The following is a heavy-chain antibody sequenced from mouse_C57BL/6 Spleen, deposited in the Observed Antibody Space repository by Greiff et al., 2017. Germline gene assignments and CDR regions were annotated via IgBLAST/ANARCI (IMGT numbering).Heavy chain of an antibody. CDR3: ARLDSSGSFAD. J-gene: IGHJ3*01. CDR2: ISSGGSYT. CDR1: GFTFSSYG. D-gene: IGHD3-2*02. V-gene: IGHV5-6*01. Sequence: EVKLVESGGDLVKPGGSLKLSCAASGFTFSSYGMSWVRQTPDKRLEWVATISSGGSYTYYPDSVKGRFTISRDNAKNTLYLQMSSLKSEDTAMYYCARLDSSGSFADWGQGTLVTVSA.